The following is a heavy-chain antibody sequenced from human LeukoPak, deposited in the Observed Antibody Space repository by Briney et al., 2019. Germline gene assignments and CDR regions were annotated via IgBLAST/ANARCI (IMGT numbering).Heavy chain of an antibody. J-gene: IGHJ4*02. Sequence: GGSLRLSCAASGFTFSSYAMHWVRQAPGKGLEWVAVISYDGSNKYYADSVKGRFTISRDNAKNSLYLQMNSLRAEDTAVYYCARDSPGDYAGGFDYWGQGTLVTVSS. CDR2: ISYDGSNK. D-gene: IGHD4-17*01. V-gene: IGHV3-30-3*01. CDR1: GFTFSSYA. CDR3: ARDSPGDYAGGFDY.